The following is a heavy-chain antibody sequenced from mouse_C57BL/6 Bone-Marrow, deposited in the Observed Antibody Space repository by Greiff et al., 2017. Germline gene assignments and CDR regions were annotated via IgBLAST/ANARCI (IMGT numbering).Heavy chain of an antibody. J-gene: IGHJ4*01. Sequence: QVQLQQPGAELVKPGASVKMSCKASGYTFTSYWITWVKQRPGQGLEWIGDIYPGSGSTNYNEKFKSKATLTVDTSSSTAYMQLSSLTSEDSAVYYCARRRLGRVYAMDYWGQGTSGTVSS. CDR1: GYTFTSYW. V-gene: IGHV1-55*01. D-gene: IGHD4-1*01. CDR3: ARRRLGRVYAMDY. CDR2: IYPGSGST.